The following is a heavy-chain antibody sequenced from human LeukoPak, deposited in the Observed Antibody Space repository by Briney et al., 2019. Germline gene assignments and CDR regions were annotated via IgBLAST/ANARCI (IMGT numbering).Heavy chain of an antibody. CDR1: GFTFSSYG. D-gene: IGHD3-22*01. CDR3: ARGPYDYDSSGYFQH. V-gene: IGHV3-33*01. CDR2: IWYDGSNK. Sequence: PGRSLRLSCAASGFTFSSYGMHWVRQAPGKGLEWVAVIWYDGSNKYYADSVKGRFTISRDNSKNTLYLQMNSLRAEDTAVYYCARGPYDYDSSGYFQHWGQGTLVTVSS. J-gene: IGHJ1*01.